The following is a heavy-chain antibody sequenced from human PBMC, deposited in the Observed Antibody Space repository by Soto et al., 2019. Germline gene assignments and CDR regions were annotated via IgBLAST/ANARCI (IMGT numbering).Heavy chain of an antibody. D-gene: IGHD3-3*01. CDR2: IYSSGNT. Sequence: SETMSLTCSVSGGTISGYYWTWIRPPAGKGLEWIGRIYSSGNTKYNPSLKSRVTMSLDTSNNQFSLRLTSVTAADTPVYYCARGQRFSDWFDPWGQGTLVTVSS. V-gene: IGHV4-4*07. CDR3: ARGQRFSDWFDP. J-gene: IGHJ5*02. CDR1: GGTISGYY.